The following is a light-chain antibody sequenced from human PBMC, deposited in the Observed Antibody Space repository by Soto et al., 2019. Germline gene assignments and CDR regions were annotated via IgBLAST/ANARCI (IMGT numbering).Light chain of an antibody. V-gene: IGLV2-8*01. CDR3: SSYAGTNKVV. CDR1: SSDVGAYNF. J-gene: IGLJ2*01. CDR2: EVT. Sequence: QSALTQPPSASGSPGQSVTISCTGTSSDVGAYNFVSWYQQHPGRAPKLLIYEVTKRPSGVPDRFSASTSGNTASQTISGLQAEDAADYYCSSYAGTNKVVFGGGTKLTVL.